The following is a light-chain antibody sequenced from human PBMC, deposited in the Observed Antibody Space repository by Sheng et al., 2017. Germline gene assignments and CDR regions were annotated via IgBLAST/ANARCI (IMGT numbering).Light chain of an antibody. Sequence: QSVVTQPPSVSGAPGQRVTISCTGSSSNIGAGYDVHWYQRLPGTAPKLLISGNSNRPSGVPDRFSGSKSGTSASLAITGLQAEDEADYYCQSYDTGLSGSVFGGGTKLTVL. CDR1: SSNIGAGYD. CDR2: GNS. CDR3: QSYDTGLSGSV. V-gene: IGLV1-40*01. J-gene: IGLJ3*02.